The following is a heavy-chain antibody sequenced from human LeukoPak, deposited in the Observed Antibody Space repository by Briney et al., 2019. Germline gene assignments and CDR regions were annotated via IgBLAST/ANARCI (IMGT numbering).Heavy chain of an antibody. CDR3: ARDLKRTYYGMDV. CDR1: GYIFTGYY. V-gene: IGHV1-2*02. CDR2: MKANSGGT. Sequence: ASVKVSCKASGYIFTGYYMHWVRQAPGQGLEWMGWMKANSGGTKYAQKFQGRVTMTRDTSISTAYMELSRLTSDDTAVYYCARDLKRTYYGMDVWGQGTTVTVSS. J-gene: IGHJ6*02.